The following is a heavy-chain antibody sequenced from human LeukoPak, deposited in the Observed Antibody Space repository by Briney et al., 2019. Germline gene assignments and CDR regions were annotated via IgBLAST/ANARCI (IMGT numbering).Heavy chain of an antibody. CDR1: GYTFTGYY. V-gene: IGHV1-2*02. CDR2: INPNSGGT. CDR3: ARYCDVARCLPFDY. D-gene: IGHD3-16*01. J-gene: IGHJ4*02. Sequence: GASVTVSCKTSGYTFTGYYLHWVRQAPGQGLEWMGWINPNSGGTNYAQKFQGRVAMTRDTSISTAYMELSSLRSDDTAIYYCARYCDVARCLPFDYWGQGSAVTVSS.